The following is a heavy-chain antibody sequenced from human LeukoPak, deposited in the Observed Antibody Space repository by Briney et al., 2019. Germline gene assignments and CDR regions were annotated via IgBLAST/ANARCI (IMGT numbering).Heavy chain of an antibody. J-gene: IGHJ4*02. CDR2: INSDGSSM. V-gene: IGHV3-74*01. CDR1: GFTFSSYW. CDR3: ARGYSSGYRIDY. Sequence: GGSLRLSCAASGFTFSSYWMHWVRQAPGKGLVWVSRINSDGSSMSYADSVKGRFTISRDNAKNTLYLQMNSLRTEDAAVYYCARGYSSGYRIDYWGQGTLGTVSS. D-gene: IGHD5-18*01.